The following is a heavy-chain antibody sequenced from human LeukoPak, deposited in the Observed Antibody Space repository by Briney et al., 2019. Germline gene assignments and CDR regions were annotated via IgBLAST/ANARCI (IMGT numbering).Heavy chain of an antibody. CDR1: GGSISSYY. CDR2: IYTSGST. CDR3: ARVADVGSGSYSLAGWFDP. Sequence: SETLSLTCTVSGGSISSYYWSWIRQPPGKGLEWIGYIYTSGSTNYNPSLKSRVTISVDTSKNQFSLKLSSVTAADTAVYYCARVADVGSGSYSLAGWFDPWGQGTLVTVSS. V-gene: IGHV4-4*09. J-gene: IGHJ5*02. D-gene: IGHD3-10*01.